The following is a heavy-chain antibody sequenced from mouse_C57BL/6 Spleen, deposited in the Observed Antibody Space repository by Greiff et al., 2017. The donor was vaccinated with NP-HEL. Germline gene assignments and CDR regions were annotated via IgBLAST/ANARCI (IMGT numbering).Heavy chain of an antibody. J-gene: IGHJ2*01. D-gene: IGHD1-1*01. CDR3: ARVSTYGSRGYYFDY. V-gene: IGHV1-61*01. CDR1: GYTFTSYW. CDR2: IYPSDSET. Sequence: VQLQQPGAELVRPGSSVKLSCKASGYTFTSYWMDWVKQRPGQGLEWIGNIYPSDSETHYNQKFKDKATLTVDQSSSTAYIQLSSLTSEDSAVYYCARVSTYGSRGYYFDYWGQGTTLTVSS.